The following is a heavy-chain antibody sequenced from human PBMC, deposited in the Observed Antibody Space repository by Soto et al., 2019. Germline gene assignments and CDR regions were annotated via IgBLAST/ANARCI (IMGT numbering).Heavy chain of an antibody. J-gene: IGHJ4*02. V-gene: IGHV1-3*01. D-gene: IGHD7-27*01. CDR1: GYTFSSYA. CDR2: INAGYGNT. Sequence: ASVKVSCKASGYTFSSYAMHWVRQAPGQRLEWMGWINAGYGNTKSSQKFQDRVTISRDTSASTAYMELTSLRSEDMAVYYCARDTGDGTFDFWGQGTLVTVSS. CDR3: ARDTGDGTFDF.